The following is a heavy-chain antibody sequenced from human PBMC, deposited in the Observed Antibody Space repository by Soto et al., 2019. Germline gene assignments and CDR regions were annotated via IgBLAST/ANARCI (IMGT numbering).Heavy chain of an antibody. CDR1: GYTLTGHY. D-gene: IGHD5-12*01. Sequence: ASVNVSCKASGYTLTGHYIHWVRQAPEQGPEWMGEIGPESGATRYAQKFQGRVTMTRDMSITTVYMELNNLSPDDTAVYYCGRGRSGQIVVFYWGQGTPVTVSS. CDR2: IGPESGAT. CDR3: GRGRSGQIVVFY. J-gene: IGHJ4*02. V-gene: IGHV1-2*02.